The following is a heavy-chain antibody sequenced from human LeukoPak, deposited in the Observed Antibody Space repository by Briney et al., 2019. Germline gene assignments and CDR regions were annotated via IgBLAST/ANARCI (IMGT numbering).Heavy chain of an antibody. V-gene: IGHV1-2*02. CDR1: GYTFTGYY. CDR3: ARYCSSTSCHSWGAFDI. CDR2: INPNSGGT. Sequence: GASVKVSCKASGYTFTGYYMHWVRQAPGQWLEWMGWINPNSGGTNYAQKFQGRVTMTRDTSISTAYMELSRLRSDDTAVYYCARYCSSTSCHSWGAFDIWGQGTMVTVSS. J-gene: IGHJ3*02. D-gene: IGHD2-2*01.